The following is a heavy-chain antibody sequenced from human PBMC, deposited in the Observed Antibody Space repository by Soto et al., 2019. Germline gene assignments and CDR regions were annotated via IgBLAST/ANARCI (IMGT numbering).Heavy chain of an antibody. Sequence: PSETLSLTCTVSGGSISSGGYYWSWIRQHPGKGLEWIGYIYYSGSTYYNPSLKSRVTISVDTSKNQFSLKLSSVTAADTAVYYCARWGAYCGGDCYYGPDRFDYWGQGTLVTVSS. V-gene: IGHV4-31*03. CDR3: ARWGAYCGGDCYYGPDRFDY. CDR2: IYYSGST. J-gene: IGHJ4*02. D-gene: IGHD2-21*02. CDR1: GGSISSGGYY.